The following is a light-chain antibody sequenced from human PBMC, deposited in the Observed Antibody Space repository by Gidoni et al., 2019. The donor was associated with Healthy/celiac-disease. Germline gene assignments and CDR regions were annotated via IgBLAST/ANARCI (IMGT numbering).Light chain of an antibody. CDR1: QSVSSF. CDR3: QHRTNWPRLT. J-gene: IGKJ4*01. V-gene: IGKV3-11*01. CDR2: EAS. Sequence: EIVLTQSPATLSLSPGERATLSCRASQSVSSFLAWYQQKPCQAPRLLISEASNRATGIPARFSGSGSGTDFTLTISSLEPEDFAVYYCQHRTNWPRLTFGGGTKVEIK.